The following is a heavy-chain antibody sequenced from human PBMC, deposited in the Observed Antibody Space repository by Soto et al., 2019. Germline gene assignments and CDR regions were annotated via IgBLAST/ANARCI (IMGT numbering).Heavy chain of an antibody. CDR3: ARGSGGSSYYYYGMDV. V-gene: IGHV1-69*12. J-gene: IGHJ6*02. CDR2: IIPIFGTA. Sequence: QVQLVQSGAEVKKPGSSVKVSCKASGGTFSSYAINWVRQAPGQGLEWMGGIIPIFGTANYAQKFQGRVTITGDESTSTAYMGLSSLRSEDTAVYYCARGSGGSSYYYYGMDVWGQGTTVTVSS. CDR1: GGTFSSYA. D-gene: IGHD2-15*01.